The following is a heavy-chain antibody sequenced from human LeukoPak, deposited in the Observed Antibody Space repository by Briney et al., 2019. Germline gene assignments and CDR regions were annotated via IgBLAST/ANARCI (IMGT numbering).Heavy chain of an antibody. V-gene: IGHV1-2*02. CDR3: ARDIGDYYGSGSYWLL. J-gene: IGHJ4*02. CDR2: VNPHSGGT. D-gene: IGHD3-10*01. CDR1: GYSFIDYY. Sequence: ASANDSCKASGYSFIDYYIHWVRQAPGQGLEWMGWVNPHSGGTKFAQKFQGRVTMTRDTSINTAYMEVSSLRSDDTAVYYCARDIGDYYGSGSYWLLWGQGTLVTVAS.